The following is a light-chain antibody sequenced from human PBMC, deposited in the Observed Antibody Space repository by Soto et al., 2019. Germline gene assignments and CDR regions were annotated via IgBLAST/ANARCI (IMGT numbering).Light chain of an antibody. CDR1: QSLLGTDGKTY. Sequence: DIVMTQIPLSLSVTPGQPASISCRSSQSLLGTDGKTYLTWYLQKPGQSPQLLMYEVSNRFSGVPVRFSGSGSGTDFTLTISRVEAEDVGVYFCMQSIELPLTFGGGTRVELK. V-gene: IGKV2D-29*02. CDR3: MQSIELPLT. J-gene: IGKJ4*01. CDR2: EVS.